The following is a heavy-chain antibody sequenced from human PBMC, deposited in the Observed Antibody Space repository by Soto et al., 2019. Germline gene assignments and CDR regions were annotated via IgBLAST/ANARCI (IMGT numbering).Heavy chain of an antibody. D-gene: IGHD4-4*01. J-gene: IGHJ4*02. V-gene: IGHV3-21*01. CDR2: ISSSSSYI. CDR1: GFTFSSYS. CDR3: ATMTTVTSDY. Sequence: EVQLVESGGGLVKPGGSLRLSCAASGFTFSSYSMNWVRQAPGKGLEWVSSISSSSSYIYYADSVKGRFTISRDNAKNSRYLQMNSLRAEDTAVYYCATMTTVTSDYWGQGTLVTVSS.